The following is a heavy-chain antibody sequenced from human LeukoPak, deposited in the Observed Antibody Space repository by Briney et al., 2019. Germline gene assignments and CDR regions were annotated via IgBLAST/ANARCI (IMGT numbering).Heavy chain of an antibody. Sequence: GGSLRLSCAASGFTFDDYAMHWVRQAPGKGLEWVSLISWDGGSTYYADSVKGRFTISRDNSKNSLYLQMNSLRAEDTALYYCAKSSVGGYCSGGSCNLFDYWGQGTLVTVSS. CDR3: AKSSVGGYCSGGSCNLFDY. V-gene: IGHV3-43D*03. D-gene: IGHD2-15*01. CDR2: ISWDGGST. J-gene: IGHJ4*02. CDR1: GFTFDDYA.